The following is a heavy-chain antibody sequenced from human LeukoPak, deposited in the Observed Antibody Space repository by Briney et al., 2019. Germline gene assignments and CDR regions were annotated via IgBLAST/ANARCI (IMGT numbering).Heavy chain of an antibody. CDR1: GGSISSNNW. CDR2: IYPSGTT. V-gene: IGHV4-4*02. D-gene: IGHD1-26*01. CDR3: ARLRRVGATPFDY. Sequence: PSGTLSLTCDVSGGSISSNNWWTWVRQPPGKGLEWIGEIYPSGTTNYNPSLKSRVTISVDKSKTHFSLSLSSVTAADTAVYYCARLRRVGATPFDYWGQGTLVTVSS. J-gene: IGHJ4*02.